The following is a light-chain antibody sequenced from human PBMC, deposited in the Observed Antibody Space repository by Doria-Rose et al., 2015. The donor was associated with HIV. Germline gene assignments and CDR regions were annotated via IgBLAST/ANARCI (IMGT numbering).Light chain of an antibody. V-gene: IGKV3-20*01. CDR3: HQYGTSWT. Sequence: EIALTQSPGTLSLSPGERATLSCRVSQSFSSTYLAWYQQKPGQAPSLLIYDGSTRATGIPDRFSASGSGTDFTLTINRLEPEDFALYYCHQYGTSWTVGQGTKVEI. CDR1: QSFSSTY. J-gene: IGKJ1*01. CDR2: DGS.